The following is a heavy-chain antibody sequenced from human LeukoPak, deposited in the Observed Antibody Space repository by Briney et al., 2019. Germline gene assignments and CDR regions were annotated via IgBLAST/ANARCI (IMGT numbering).Heavy chain of an antibody. CDR1: GFTFSSYS. V-gene: IGHV3-21*01. Sequence: GGSLRLSCAAPGFTFSSYSMNWVRQAPGKGLEWVSSISSSSSYIYYADSVKGRFTISRDNAKNSLYLQMNSLRAEDTAVYYCARELTYAVTADMDVWGKGTTVTVSS. J-gene: IGHJ6*03. D-gene: IGHD4-23*01. CDR3: ARELTYAVTADMDV. CDR2: ISSSSSYI.